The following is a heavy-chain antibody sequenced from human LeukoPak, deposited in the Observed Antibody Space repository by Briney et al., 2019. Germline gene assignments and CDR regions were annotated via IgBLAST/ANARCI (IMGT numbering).Heavy chain of an antibody. J-gene: IGHJ6*03. D-gene: IGHD2-15*01. V-gene: IGHV4-59*12. CDR1: GGSISSYY. CDR3: ARVYPATYYYYYYMDV. Sequence: ASETLSLTCTVSGGSISSYYWSWIRQPPGKGLEWIGYIYYSGSTNYNPSLKSRVTMSVDTSKNQFSLKLSSVTAADTAVYYCARVYPATYYYYYYMDVWGKGTTVTVSS. CDR2: IYYSGST.